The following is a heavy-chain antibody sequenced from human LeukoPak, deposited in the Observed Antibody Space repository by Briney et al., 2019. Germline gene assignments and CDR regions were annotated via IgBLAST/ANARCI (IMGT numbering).Heavy chain of an antibody. CDR1: GYTFTGYY. D-gene: IGHD3-3*01. Sequence: ASVKVSCKASGYTFTGYYMHWVRQAPGQGLEWMGWINPNSGGTNYAQKFQGRVTMTRDTSISTAYMELSRLRSDDTAVYYSARTTIFGVVTPDYWGQGTLVTVSS. V-gene: IGHV1-2*02. CDR3: ARTTIFGVVTPDY. CDR2: INPNSGGT. J-gene: IGHJ4*02.